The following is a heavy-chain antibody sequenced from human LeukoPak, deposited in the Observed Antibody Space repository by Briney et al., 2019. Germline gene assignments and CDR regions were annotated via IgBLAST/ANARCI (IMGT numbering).Heavy chain of an antibody. CDR1: GFTVSSNY. V-gene: IGHV3-53*01. Sequence: GGSLRLSCAASGFTVSSNYMSWVRQAPGKGLEWVSVIYSGGSTYYADSVKGRFTISRDNSKNTLYLQMNSLRAEDTAVYYCARGPRGYSGYDADYWGQGTLVTVSS. CDR3: ARGPRGYSGYDADY. J-gene: IGHJ4*02. D-gene: IGHD5-12*01. CDR2: IYSGGST.